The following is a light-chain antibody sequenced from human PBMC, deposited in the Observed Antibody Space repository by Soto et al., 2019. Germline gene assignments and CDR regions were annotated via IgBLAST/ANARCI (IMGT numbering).Light chain of an antibody. V-gene: IGLV2-18*02. CDR2: DVN. CDR1: SSDVGSYNR. CDR3: SSYTTSSSYV. Sequence: QSALTQPASVSGSPGQSVTISCTGTSSDVGSYNRVSWYQQSPGKAPKLMIYDVNNRPSGISDRFSGSKSGNTASLTISGLQAEDEADYYCSSYTTSSSYVFGTGTKVTVL. J-gene: IGLJ1*01.